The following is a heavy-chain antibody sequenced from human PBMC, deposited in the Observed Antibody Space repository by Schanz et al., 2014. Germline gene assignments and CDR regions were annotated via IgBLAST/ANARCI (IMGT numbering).Heavy chain of an antibody. CDR1: GGSMSSFY. CDR2: ISTSGST. Sequence: QVQLQESGPGLVKPSETLSLTCTVSGGSMSSFYWNWIRQPAGKGLEWIGRISTSGSTNYNPSLGGGFTLSIGTSKTPFALRVGLLTAADTAVYYCATWRGDDSGGHGQFDYWGQGALVTVSS. V-gene: IGHV4-4*07. D-gene: IGHD3-22*01. J-gene: IGHJ4*02. CDR3: ATWRGDDSGGHGQFDY.